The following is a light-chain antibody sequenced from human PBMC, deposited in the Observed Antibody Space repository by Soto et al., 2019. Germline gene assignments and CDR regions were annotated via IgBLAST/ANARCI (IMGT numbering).Light chain of an antibody. V-gene: IGKV1-39*01. Sequence: DIQMTQSPSSLSASVGDRITITCRASQSISSYLNWYQQKPGKAPKLLIYASSSLQSGFPSRFSGSGSGTDFSLTISSLQPEDFATYYCQQSYSSPPIPFGQVTQLEIK. CDR1: QSISSY. CDR3: QQSYSSPPIP. CDR2: ASS. J-gene: IGKJ5*01.